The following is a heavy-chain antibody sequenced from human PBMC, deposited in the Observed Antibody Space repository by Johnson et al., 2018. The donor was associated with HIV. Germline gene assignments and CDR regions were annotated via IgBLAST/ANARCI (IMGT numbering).Heavy chain of an antibody. D-gene: IGHD4-17*01. V-gene: IGHV3-11*06. CDR1: GFTFSDYY. CDR3: ARALRDAFDI. CDR2: LSGSGGNT. J-gene: IGHJ3*02. Sequence: GGLVKPGGSLRLSCAASGFTFSDYYMNWVRQAPGQGLEWVSGLSGSGGNTHYGDSVKGRFTISRDNSKNTLYLQMNSLRAEDTAVYYCARALRDAFDIWGQGTMVTVSS.